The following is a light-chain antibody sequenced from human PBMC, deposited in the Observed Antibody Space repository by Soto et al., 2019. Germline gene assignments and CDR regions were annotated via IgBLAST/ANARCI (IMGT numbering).Light chain of an antibody. Sequence: DIQLTQSPSFLSASVGDRVTITCRASQGVGTSLAWYQQKPGEAPKLLIYAASTLQSGVPSTFSGSGYGTEFTLTITSLQPEDFATYYCQQVFDFPQPFGPGTKVDVK. J-gene: IGKJ3*01. V-gene: IGKV1-9*01. CDR2: AAS. CDR1: QGVGTS. CDR3: QQVFDFPQP.